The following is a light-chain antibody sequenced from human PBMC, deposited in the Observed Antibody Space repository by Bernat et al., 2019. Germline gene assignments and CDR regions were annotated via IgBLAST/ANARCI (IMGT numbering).Light chain of an antibody. CDR2: DEA. V-gene: IGLV3-21*03. CDR3: QVWDSASHHWV. J-gene: IGLJ3*02. CDR1: KIGSKS. Sequence: YVLTQPPSVSVAPGKTATIACGGNKIGSKSVHWYQQKPTQAPVLVLYDEADRPSGVPDRFSGTNSGNTATLTISRVEAGDEADYYCQVWDSASHHWVFGGGIPLTVL.